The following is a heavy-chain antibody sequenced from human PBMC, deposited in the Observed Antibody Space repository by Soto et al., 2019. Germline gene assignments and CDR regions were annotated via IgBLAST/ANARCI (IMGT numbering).Heavy chain of an antibody. D-gene: IGHD2-15*01. CDR2: LFHTGTT. V-gene: IGHV4-30-2*01. Sequence: QLQLQESGSGLVKPSQTLSLTCTVSGGSISSDGYSWSWIRQPPGKGLEWIGYLFHTGTTYYNPSLKSRFIISGDRSKNQFSLKLGSVTAADTAVYYCARDRGCGGGSCYSGFDYWGQGTLVTVSS. CDR1: GGSISSDGYS. J-gene: IGHJ4*02. CDR3: ARDRGCGGGSCYSGFDY.